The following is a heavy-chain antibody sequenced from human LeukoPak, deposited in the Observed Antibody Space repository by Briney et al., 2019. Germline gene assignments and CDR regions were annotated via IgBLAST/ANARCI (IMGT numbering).Heavy chain of an antibody. CDR2: IYYSGST. V-gene: IGHV4-59*08. CDR1: GGSISSYY. J-gene: IGHJ4*02. D-gene: IGHD6-13*01. CDR3: ARHFTVGSSWYNHFDY. Sequence: SETLSLTCTVSGGSISSYYWSWIRQPPGKGLEWIGYIYYSGSTNYNPSLKSRVTISVDTSKNQFSLKLSSVTAADTAVYYCARHFTVGSSWYNHFDYWGQRTLVTVSS.